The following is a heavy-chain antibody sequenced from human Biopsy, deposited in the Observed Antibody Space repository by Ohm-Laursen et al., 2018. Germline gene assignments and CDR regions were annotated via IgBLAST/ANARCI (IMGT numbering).Heavy chain of an antibody. Sequence: ASSVKVSCNVSGYSVTELSMHWVRQAPGQGLEWMGGFAPENGRIVYSQKFQGRVTMTEDTSTNTAYMEVWRLRSDDTAVYYCAADINVWNVNYWGQGTQVIVSS. V-gene: IGHV1-24*01. CDR3: AADINVWNVNY. CDR2: FAPENGRI. D-gene: IGHD1-1*01. J-gene: IGHJ4*02. CDR1: GYSVTELS.